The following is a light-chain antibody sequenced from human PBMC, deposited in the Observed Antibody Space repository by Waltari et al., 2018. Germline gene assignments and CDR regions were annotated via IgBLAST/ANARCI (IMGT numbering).Light chain of an antibody. CDR3: SSYTNTNSLAL. V-gene: IGLV2-14*03. CDR1: RSDIGGYNY. Sequence: QSALTQPASVSGSPGQSITISCTGTRSDIGGYNYVSWYQHHAGKAPRLILYDVSQRPSGVSSRFSGSKSGNTASLTISGLQADDEADYYCSSYTNTNSLALFGAGTKVTVL. J-gene: IGLJ1*01. CDR2: DVS.